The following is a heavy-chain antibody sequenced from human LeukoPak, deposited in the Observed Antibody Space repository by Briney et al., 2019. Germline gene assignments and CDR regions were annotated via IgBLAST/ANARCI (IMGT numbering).Heavy chain of an antibody. Sequence: GASVKVSCKASGGTFSSYAISWVRQAPGQGLEWMGWISAYNGNTNYAQKLQGRVTMTTDTSTSTAYMELRSLRSDDTAVYYCARDLGVRKMQYSSGCCDIGDYWGQGTLVTVSS. D-gene: IGHD6-19*01. CDR3: ARDLGVRKMQYSSGCCDIGDY. CDR2: ISAYNGNT. J-gene: IGHJ4*02. CDR1: GGTFSSYA. V-gene: IGHV1-18*01.